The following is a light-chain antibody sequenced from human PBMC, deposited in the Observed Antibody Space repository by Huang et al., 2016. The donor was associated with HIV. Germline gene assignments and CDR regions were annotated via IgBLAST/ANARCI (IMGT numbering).Light chain of an antibody. V-gene: IGKV3-15*01. CDR2: GAS. Sequence: ELLMTQSPPILYASPGERVTLSCGASRSVGTHLAWLQQRPCQAPRVLIYGASNRARFVPGRFIGDGSGAQFTLTITSLQSEDFATYYCQQYDNRPRTFGQGT. CDR3: QQYDNRPRT. CDR1: RSVGTH. J-gene: IGKJ1*01.